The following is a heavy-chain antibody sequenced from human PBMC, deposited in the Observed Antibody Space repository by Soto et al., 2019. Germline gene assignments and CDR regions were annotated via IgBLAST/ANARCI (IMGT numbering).Heavy chain of an antibody. CDR3: AKDPTYYYDSSGYYQTDAFDI. J-gene: IGHJ3*02. Sequence: GGSLRLSCAASGFTFSSYAMSWVRQAPGKGLEWVSAISGSGGSTYYADSVKGRFTISRDNSKNTLYLQMNSLRAEDTAVYYCAKDPTYYYDSSGYYQTDAFDIWGQGTMVTV. CDR1: GFTFSSYA. V-gene: IGHV3-23*01. D-gene: IGHD3-22*01. CDR2: ISGSGGST.